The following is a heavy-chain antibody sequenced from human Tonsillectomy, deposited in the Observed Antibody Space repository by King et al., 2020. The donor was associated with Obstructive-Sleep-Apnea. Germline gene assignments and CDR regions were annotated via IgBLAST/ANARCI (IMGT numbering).Heavy chain of an antibody. CDR2: IYNTGST. Sequence: VQLQESGPGLVKPSETLSLTCTVSGGSISSFYWSWIRQPPGKGLEWLGTIYNTGSTNYNPSLKSRVTISVDTSKNQFSLKLSSVTAADTAVYYCARQYFDWAPAAATWGAVFDYWGQGTLVTVSS. D-gene: IGHD3-9*01. J-gene: IGHJ4*02. V-gene: IGHV4-4*08. CDR1: GGSISSFY. CDR3: ARQYFDWAPAAATWGAVFDY.